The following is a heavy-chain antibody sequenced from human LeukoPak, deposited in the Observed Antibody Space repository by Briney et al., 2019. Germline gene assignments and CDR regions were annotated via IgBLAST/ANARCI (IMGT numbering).Heavy chain of an antibody. D-gene: IGHD2-2*01. CDR1: GYTFTSYA. Sequence: GASVKVSCKASGYTFTSYAMNWVRQAPGQGLEWMGWMNPNSGNTGYAQKFQGRVTITRNTSISTAYMELSSLRSEDTAVYYCARVHHTRTYAFQHWGQGTLVTVSS. CDR2: MNPNSGNT. V-gene: IGHV1-8*03. CDR3: ARVHHTRTYAFQH. J-gene: IGHJ1*01.